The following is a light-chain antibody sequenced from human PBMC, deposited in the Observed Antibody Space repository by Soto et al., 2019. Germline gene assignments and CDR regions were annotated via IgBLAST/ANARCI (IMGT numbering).Light chain of an antibody. J-gene: IGKJ1*01. CDR2: GAS. V-gene: IGKV3-15*01. Sequence: EIVMTQSPATLSVSPGERATLSCRASQSVSSNLAWYQQKPGQAPRLLIYGASTRATGIPARFSDSRSGTEFTLTLSSLQSEDFAFYYCQPYNNWGTFGQGTKVEIK. CDR3: QPYNNWGT. CDR1: QSVSSN.